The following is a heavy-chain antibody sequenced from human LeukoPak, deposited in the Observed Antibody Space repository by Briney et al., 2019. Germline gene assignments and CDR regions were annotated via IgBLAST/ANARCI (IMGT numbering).Heavy chain of an antibody. CDR3: ARDRRDGYNVLDY. D-gene: IGHD5-24*01. CDR2: IKQDGSEI. CDR1: VYTFNTYW. V-gene: IGHV3-7*01. Sequence: GGSLRLSCAASVYTFNTYWMTWVRHAPGKGLEWVANIKQDGSEIYYVDSVKGRFTISRHNPKNSLYLQMNSLRVEDTAMYYCARDRRDGYNVLDYWGQGTLVTVSS. J-gene: IGHJ4*02.